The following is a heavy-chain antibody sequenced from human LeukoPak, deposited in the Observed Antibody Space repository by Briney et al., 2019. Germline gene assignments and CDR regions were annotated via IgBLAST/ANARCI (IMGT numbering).Heavy chain of an antibody. D-gene: IGHD2-2*02. Sequence: TLSLTCTVSGGSISNYYWNWIRQPPGKALECPALIFWDDDKRYSPSLKSRLTITKDTSKNQVVLAMTNMDPVDTATYYCAHRTIYDAYDIWGQGTMVTVSS. CDR3: AHRTIYDAYDI. J-gene: IGHJ3*02. V-gene: IGHV2-5*08. CDR2: IFWDDDK. CDR1: GGSISNYYW.